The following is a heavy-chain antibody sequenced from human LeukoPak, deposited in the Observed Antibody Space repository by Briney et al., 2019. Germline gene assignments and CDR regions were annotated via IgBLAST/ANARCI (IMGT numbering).Heavy chain of an antibody. V-gene: IGHV3-48*03. J-gene: IGHJ6*03. CDR2: ISSRGSTV. CDR3: ARKDSTKRTIYYSYYMDV. Sequence: GGSLRLSCAASGFTFSNYEMNWVRQAPGEGLESVSYISSRGSTVYYADYVKGRFTISRDNAKNSLYQQMNSLRAEDTAVYYCARKDSTKRTIYYSYYMDVWGKGTTVTVSS. D-gene: IGHD1-1*01. CDR1: GFTFSNYE.